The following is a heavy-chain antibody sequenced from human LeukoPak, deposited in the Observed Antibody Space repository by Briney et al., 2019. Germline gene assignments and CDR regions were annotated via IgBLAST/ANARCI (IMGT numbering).Heavy chain of an antibody. CDR1: GGSITSATYY. Sequence: SDTLSLTCTVSGGSITSATYYWGWLRQPPGKGLEWIGNIYYFGSTYNNPSLKSRVTISIHTSKNQFSLKLSSVTAADTAVYRCARHRRHYDILTGYYAGPLDIWGQGTMVTVSS. V-gene: IGHV4-39*01. J-gene: IGHJ3*02. CDR2: IYYFGST. D-gene: IGHD3-9*01. CDR3: ARHRRHYDILTGYYAGPLDI.